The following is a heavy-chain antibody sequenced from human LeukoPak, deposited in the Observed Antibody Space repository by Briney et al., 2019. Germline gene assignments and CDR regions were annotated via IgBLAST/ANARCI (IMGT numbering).Heavy chain of an antibody. CDR2: IYYSGST. J-gene: IGHJ5*02. CDR3: AGSPIRGNWFDP. V-gene: IGHV4-61*08. Sequence: PSQTLSLTCTVSGGSISSGGYYWTCIRQPPGKGLEWIGYIYYSGSTNYNPSLKSRVTISVDTSKNQFSLKLSSVTTADTAVYYCAGSPIRGNWFDPWGQGTLVTVSS. CDR1: GGSISSGGYY.